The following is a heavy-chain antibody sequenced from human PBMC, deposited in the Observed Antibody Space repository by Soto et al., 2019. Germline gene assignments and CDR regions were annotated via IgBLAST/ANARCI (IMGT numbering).Heavy chain of an antibody. CDR1: GDSVSSNSAA. V-gene: IGHV6-1*01. J-gene: IGHJ6*02. CDR3: ARTLRYFDWLLSYYYCGMDV. Sequence: SQTLSLTCAISGDSVSSNSAAWNWIRQSPSRGLEWLGRTYYRSKWYNDYAVSVKSRITINPDTSKNQFSLQLNSVTPEDTAVYYCARTLRYFDWLLSYYYCGMDVWGQGTTVTVSS. CDR2: TYYRSKWYN. D-gene: IGHD3-9*01.